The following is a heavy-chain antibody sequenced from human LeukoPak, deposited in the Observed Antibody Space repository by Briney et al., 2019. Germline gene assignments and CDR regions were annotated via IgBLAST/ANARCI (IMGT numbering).Heavy chain of an antibody. J-gene: IGHJ4*02. Sequence: GGSLRLSCAASGFTFSSYAMSWVRQGPGKGLEWVSAISGSGGSTYYADSVKGRFTVSRDNSKNTLYLQMNSLRAEDTAVYYCAKEVVVVITTPTEAGFDYWGQGTLVTVSS. CDR1: GFTFSSYA. D-gene: IGHD3-22*01. V-gene: IGHV3-23*01. CDR3: AKEVVVVITTPTEAGFDY. CDR2: ISGSGGST.